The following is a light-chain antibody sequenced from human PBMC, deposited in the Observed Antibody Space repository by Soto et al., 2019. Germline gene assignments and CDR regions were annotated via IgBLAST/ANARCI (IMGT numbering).Light chain of an antibody. Sequence: QSALTQPPSASGSPGQSVTISCAGSNSDIGASNSVSWYQQHPGKPPKLLISEVTKRPSGVPDRFSGSKSGNTASLTVSGLQAEDEADYYCGSKAGSNKHVVFGGGTKLTVL. CDR2: EVT. J-gene: IGLJ2*01. V-gene: IGLV2-8*01. CDR3: GSKAGSNKHVV. CDR1: NSDIGASNS.